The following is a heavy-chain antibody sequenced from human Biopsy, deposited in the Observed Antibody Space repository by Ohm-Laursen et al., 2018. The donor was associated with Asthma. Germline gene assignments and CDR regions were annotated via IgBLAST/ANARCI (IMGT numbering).Heavy chain of an antibody. CDR2: VSYDGGVA. CDR1: GFAFRSHA. J-gene: IGHJ5*02. Sequence: RSLRLSCSASGFAFRSHAVHWVRQAPGKGLEWVAVVSYDGGVAHYADSMKGRFTISRDNAKSTLYLQMNRLRTDDTAVYYCEKRRGYSDLTEFDRWGQGTLVTVSS. D-gene: IGHD3-3*01. V-gene: IGHV3-30*18. CDR3: EKRRGYSDLTEFDR.